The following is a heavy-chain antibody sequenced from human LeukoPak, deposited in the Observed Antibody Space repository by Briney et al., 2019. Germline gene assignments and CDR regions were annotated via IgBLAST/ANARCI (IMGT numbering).Heavy chain of an antibody. D-gene: IGHD2-2*01. CDR3: AREAAAPPTDDY. CDR2: LKYDGSTT. Sequence: PGGSLRLSCTASGFTFSRHYMHWVRQVPGKGLVWVARLKYDGSTTDYAESVKGRFTISRDNAKNSLYLQMNSLRAEDTAVYYCAREAAAPPTDDYWGQGTLVTVSS. J-gene: IGHJ4*02. V-gene: IGHV3-74*01. CDR1: GFTFSRHY.